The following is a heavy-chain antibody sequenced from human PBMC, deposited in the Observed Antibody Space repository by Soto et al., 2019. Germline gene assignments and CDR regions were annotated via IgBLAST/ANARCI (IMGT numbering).Heavy chain of an antibody. Sequence: QVQLVQSGAEVKKPGSSVKVSCKASGGTFSSYAISWVRQAPGQGLEWMGGIIPIFGTANYAQKFQGRVTITANESTSTGYMELSSLRSEDTAVYYCARGTYYDFWSGYYTDYYYGMDVWGQGTTVTVSS. CDR2: IIPIFGTA. V-gene: IGHV1-69*01. J-gene: IGHJ6*02. CDR3: ARGTYYDFWSGYYTDYYYGMDV. D-gene: IGHD3-3*01. CDR1: GGTFSSYA.